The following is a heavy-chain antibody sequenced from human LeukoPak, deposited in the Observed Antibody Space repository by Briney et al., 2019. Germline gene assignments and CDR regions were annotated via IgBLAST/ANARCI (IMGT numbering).Heavy chain of an antibody. CDR2: TNPSGGST. D-gene: IGHD6-13*01. V-gene: IGHV1-46*01. CDR3: ARSIAAAGSLPN. CDR1: GYTFTSYY. Sequence: ASVKVSCKASGYTFTSYYMHWVRQAPGQGLEWMGITNPSGGSTSYAQKFQGRVTMTRDTSTSTVYMELSGLRSEDTAVYYCARSIAAAGSLPNWGQGTLVTVSS. J-gene: IGHJ4*02.